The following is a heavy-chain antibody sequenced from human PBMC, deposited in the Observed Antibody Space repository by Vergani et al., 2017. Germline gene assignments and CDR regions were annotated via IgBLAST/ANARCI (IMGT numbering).Heavy chain of an antibody. V-gene: IGHV3-9*01. D-gene: IGHD6-19*01. CDR3: ARSSGWYQFDY. Sequence: EVQLVESGGGLVQPGRSLRLSCAASGFTFDDYAMHWVRQAPGKGLEWVSGISWNSGSTGYADSVKGRFTISRDNAKNSLYLQMNSLRAEDTAVYYCARSSGWYQFDYWGQGTLVTVSS. CDR1: GFTFDDYA. CDR2: ISWNSGST. J-gene: IGHJ4*02.